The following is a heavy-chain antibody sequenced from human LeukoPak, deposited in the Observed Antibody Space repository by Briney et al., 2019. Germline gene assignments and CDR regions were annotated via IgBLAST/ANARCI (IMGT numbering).Heavy chain of an antibody. Sequence: GGSLRLSCAASGFTFSSYAMSWVRQAPGKGLXXVSAISSSGGRTYYADSVKGRFTISRDNSKNTLYLQMNSLRAEDTAVYYCAKEDGYGAKNYWGQGTLVTVSS. CDR1: GFTFSSYA. CDR3: AKEDGYGAKNY. D-gene: IGHD4-17*01. J-gene: IGHJ4*02. V-gene: IGHV3-23*01. CDR2: ISSSGGRT.